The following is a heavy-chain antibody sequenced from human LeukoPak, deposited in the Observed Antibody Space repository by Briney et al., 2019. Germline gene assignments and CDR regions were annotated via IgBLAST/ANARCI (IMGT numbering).Heavy chain of an antibody. CDR3: ARDMDSGPDFFDY. Sequence: ASVKVSCKASGYTFTSYGISWVRQAPGQGLEWMGWISAYNGNTNYAQKFQGRVTMTRDTSISTAYMELSRLRSDDTAVYYCARDMDSGPDFFDYWGLGTLVTASS. CDR1: GYTFTSYG. J-gene: IGHJ4*02. CDR2: ISAYNGNT. D-gene: IGHD1-26*01. V-gene: IGHV1-18*01.